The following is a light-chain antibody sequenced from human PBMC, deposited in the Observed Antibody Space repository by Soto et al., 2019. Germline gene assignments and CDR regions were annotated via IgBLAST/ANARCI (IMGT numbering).Light chain of an antibody. V-gene: IGLV1-40*01. CDR1: SSNIGAGYD. CDR2: GNN. Sequence: QSVLTQPPSVSGAPGQRVTISCTGSSSNIGAGYDVHWYQQLPGTAPKLLIYGNNNRPSGVPDRFSGSKSGTSASLAITGLQAEDEAYYYCQSYDSSLSDSYVVFGGGTKLTVL. J-gene: IGLJ2*01. CDR3: QSYDSSLSDSYVV.